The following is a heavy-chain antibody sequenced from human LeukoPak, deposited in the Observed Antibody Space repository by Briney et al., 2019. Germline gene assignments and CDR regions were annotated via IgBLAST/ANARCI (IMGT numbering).Heavy chain of an antibody. V-gene: IGHV1-69*04. CDR2: IIPILGIA. CDR3: ARDTCSSTSCYLGLSDYYYGMDV. CDR1: GYTFTSYG. J-gene: IGHJ6*02. D-gene: IGHD2-2*01. Sequence: SVKVSCKASGYTFTSYGISWVRQAPGQGLEWMERIIPILGIANYAQKFQGRVTITADKSTSTAYMELSSLRSEDTAVYYCARDTCSSTSCYLGLSDYYYGMDVWGQGTTVTVSS.